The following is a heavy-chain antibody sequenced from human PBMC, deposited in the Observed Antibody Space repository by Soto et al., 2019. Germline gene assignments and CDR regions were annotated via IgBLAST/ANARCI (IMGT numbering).Heavy chain of an antibody. Sequence: GKSLKISCKGSEYSFTSYWNGCVRQIPGKGLEWMGIIYRGESDTRYSPSFQGQVTISADKSISTAYLQWSSLKASDTAMHYCARHAISKRPYYYFWSGYQNPYYYYGMDVWGQGTTVTVTS. CDR2: IYRGESDT. CDR3: ARHAISKRPYYYFWSGYQNPYYYYGMDV. D-gene: IGHD3-3*01. CDR1: EYSFTSYW. V-gene: IGHV5-51*01. J-gene: IGHJ6*02.